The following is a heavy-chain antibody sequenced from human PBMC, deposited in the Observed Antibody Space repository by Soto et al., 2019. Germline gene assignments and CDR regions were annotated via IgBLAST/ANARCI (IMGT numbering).Heavy chain of an antibody. Sequence: ASVEASRKVSGYTLSGFFMRWVRRAPGKGLEWMGGFDPEDGETIYAQKFQGRVTMTEDTSTDTAYMELSSLRSEDTAVYYCATEGDSSGYYPGYWGQGTLVTVSS. CDR1: GYTLSGFF. D-gene: IGHD3-22*01. CDR3: ATEGDSSGYYPGY. V-gene: IGHV1-24*01. J-gene: IGHJ4*02. CDR2: FDPEDGET.